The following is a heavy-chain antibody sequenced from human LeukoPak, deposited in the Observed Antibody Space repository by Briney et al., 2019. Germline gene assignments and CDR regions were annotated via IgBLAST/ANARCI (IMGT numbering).Heavy chain of an antibody. Sequence: ASVRVSCKASGYTFTSYAMHWVRQAPGQRLECMGWINTGNGNTKYSQKFQGRVTITRDTSASTAYMDLSSLRSEDTAVYYCARNTETAIPLPYYFDYWGQGTLVTVSS. CDR3: ARNTETAIPLPYYFDY. D-gene: IGHD2-21*02. V-gene: IGHV1-3*04. J-gene: IGHJ4*02. CDR1: GYTFTSYA. CDR2: INTGNGNT.